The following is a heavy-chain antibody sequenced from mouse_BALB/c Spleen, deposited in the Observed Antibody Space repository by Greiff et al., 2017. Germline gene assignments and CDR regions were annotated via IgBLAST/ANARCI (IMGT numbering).Heavy chain of an antibody. V-gene: IGHV5-12-2*01. CDR2: ISNGGGST. D-gene: IGHD2-2*01. J-gene: IGHJ4*01. CDR3: ARKDGYGAMDY. CDR1: GFTFSSYT. Sequence: EVMLVESGGGLVQPGGSLKLSCAASGFTFSSYTMSWVRQTPEKRLEWVAYISNGGGSTYYPDTVKGRFTISRDNAKNTLYLQMSSLKSEDTAMYYCARKDGYGAMDYWGQGTSVTVSS.